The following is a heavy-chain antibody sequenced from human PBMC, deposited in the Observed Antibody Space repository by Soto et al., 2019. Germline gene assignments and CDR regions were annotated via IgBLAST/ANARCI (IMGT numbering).Heavy chain of an antibody. V-gene: IGHV3-21*01. Sequence: GGSLRLSCAASGFTFSSYSMNWVRQAPGKGLEWVSSISSSSSYIYYADSVKGRFTISRDNAKNSLYLQMNSLRAEDTAVYYCARDPIAARLERSYINWFDPWGQGTLVTVSS. CDR3: ARDPIAARLERSYINWFDP. J-gene: IGHJ5*02. CDR2: ISSSSSYI. CDR1: GFTFSSYS. D-gene: IGHD6-6*01.